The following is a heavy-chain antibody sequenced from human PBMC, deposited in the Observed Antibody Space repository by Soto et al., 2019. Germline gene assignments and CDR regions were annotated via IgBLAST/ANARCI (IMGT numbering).Heavy chain of an antibody. V-gene: IGHV4-4*02. CDR3: ARGWGIAAAGSDY. J-gene: IGHJ4*02. CDR2: IYHSGST. D-gene: IGHD6-13*01. CDR1: GGSINSSNW. Sequence: QVQLQESGPGLVKPSWTLSLTCTVSGGSINSSNWRNWVRQPPGKGLEWIGEIYHSGSTNYYPSLKSRATITVDKSKNHFSLKLNSVTAADTAVYYCARGWGIAAAGSDYWGQETLVTVSS.